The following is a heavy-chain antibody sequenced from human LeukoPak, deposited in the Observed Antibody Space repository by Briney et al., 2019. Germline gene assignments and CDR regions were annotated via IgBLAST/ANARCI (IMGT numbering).Heavy chain of an antibody. CDR2: MNPNSGNT. CDR1: GYTFTGYY. V-gene: IGHV1-8*02. D-gene: IGHD3-22*01. Sequence: GASVKVSCKASGYTFTGYYMHWVRQAPGQALEWMGWMNPNSGNTGYAQKFQGRVTMTRNTSISTAYMELSRLRSDDTAVYYGARGTSGYYPPFYQFDPWGQGTLVTVSS. CDR3: ARGTSGYYPPFYQFDP. J-gene: IGHJ5*02.